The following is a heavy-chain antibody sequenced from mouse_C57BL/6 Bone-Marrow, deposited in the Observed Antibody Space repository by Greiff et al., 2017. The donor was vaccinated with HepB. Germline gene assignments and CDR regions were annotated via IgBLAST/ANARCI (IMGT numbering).Heavy chain of an antibody. V-gene: IGHV1-53*01. CDR3: ARSGDYGIPFAY. CDR1: GYTFTSYW. D-gene: IGHD2-1*01. Sequence: QVQLKQPGPELVKPGASVKLSCKASGYTFTSYWMHWVKQRPGQGLEWIGNINPSNGGTNYNEKFKSKATLTVDKSSSTAYMQLSSLTSEDSAVYYCARSGDYGIPFAYWGQGTLVTVSA. J-gene: IGHJ3*01. CDR2: INPSNGGT.